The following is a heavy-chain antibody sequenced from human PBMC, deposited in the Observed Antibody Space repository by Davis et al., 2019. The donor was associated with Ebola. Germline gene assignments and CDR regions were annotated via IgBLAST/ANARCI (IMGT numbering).Heavy chain of an antibody. Sequence: PSETLSLTCTVSGASMTSYYWSWIRQPPGKGLEWIGYIAYTGNTNYNPSLKSRVTISGDTSKKQFSLRLKSVTAADTAVYYCARGGLVLAALYLWGQGTMVTVSS. CDR1: GASMTSYY. CDR2: IAYTGNT. D-gene: IGHD2-2*01. V-gene: IGHV4-59*01. J-gene: IGHJ3*01. CDR3: ARGGLVLAALYL.